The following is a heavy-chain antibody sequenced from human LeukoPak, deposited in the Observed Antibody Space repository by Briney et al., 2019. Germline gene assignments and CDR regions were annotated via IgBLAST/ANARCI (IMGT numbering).Heavy chain of an antibody. CDR2: IYSSGST. J-gene: IGHJ5*02. CDR3: ARELFPQGANCFDP. V-gene: IGHV4-4*07. D-gene: IGHD3-10*02. CDR1: GGSVSNHY. Sequence: SETLSLTCTVSGGSVSNHYWTWIRQPAGRGLEWIGRIYSSGSTNYHPSLKSRVTMSVDTSKNQFSLKLSSVTAADTAVYYCARELFPQGANCFDPWGQGTLVTVSS.